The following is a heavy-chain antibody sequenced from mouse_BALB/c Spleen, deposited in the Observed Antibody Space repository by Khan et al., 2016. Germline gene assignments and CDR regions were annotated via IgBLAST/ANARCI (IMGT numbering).Heavy chain of an antibody. CDR1: GYTFTNYG. Sequence: QIQLVQSGPELKKPGETVKISCKASGYTFTNYGMNWVKQAPGKGLKWMGWMNTYTGEPTYADDFKGRFAFSLKTSARTAYLQINNLKNEDTATYCGARDYEYDGDWYFDVWGAGTTVTVSS. J-gene: IGHJ1*01. CDR2: MNTYTGEP. CDR3: ARDYEYDGDWYFDV. V-gene: IGHV9-3-1*01. D-gene: IGHD2-4*01.